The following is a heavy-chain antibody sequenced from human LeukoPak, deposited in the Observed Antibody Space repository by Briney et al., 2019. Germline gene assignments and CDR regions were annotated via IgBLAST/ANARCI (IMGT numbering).Heavy chain of an antibody. D-gene: IGHD1-26*01. V-gene: IGHV6-1*01. J-gene: IGHJ3*02. CDR2: TYYRSKWYN. CDR1: GDSVSSNSAA. Sequence: SQTLSLTCAISGDSVSSNSAAWHWIRQSPSRGLEWLGRTYYRSKWYNEYAVSVKSRITITPDTSKNQFSLQLNSVTREDTAVYYCARARYSGSYGSAFDIWGQGTMVTVSS. CDR3: ARARYSGSYGSAFDI.